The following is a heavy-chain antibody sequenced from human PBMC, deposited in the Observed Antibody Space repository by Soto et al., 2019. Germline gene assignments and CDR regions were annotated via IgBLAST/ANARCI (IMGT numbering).Heavy chain of an antibody. V-gene: IGHV4-34*01. CDR1: GGSFSGYY. D-gene: IGHD3-10*01. CDR3: ARGRRGANYYYGMDV. Sequence: SETLSLTCAVYGGSFSGYYWSWIRQPPGKGLEWIGEINHSGSTNYNPSLKSRVTISVDTSKNQFSLKLSSVTAADTAVYYCARGRRGANYYYGMDVWGQGTTVTVSS. J-gene: IGHJ6*02. CDR2: INHSGST.